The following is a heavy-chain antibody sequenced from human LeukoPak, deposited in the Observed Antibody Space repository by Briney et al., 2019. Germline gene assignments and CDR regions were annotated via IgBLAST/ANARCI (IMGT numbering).Heavy chain of an antibody. CDR2: IKQGGSAR. V-gene: IGHV3-7*01. CDR3: VREARESGGFDY. D-gene: IGHD5-24*01. Sequence: GGSLRLSCAGSGFTFSSYWMSWVRQAPGKGLEWVANIKQGGSARYYVDSVKGRFTISRDNAKNSLYLQMNSLRAEDTAVYYCVREARESGGFDYWGQGTLVTVSS. J-gene: IGHJ4*02. CDR1: GFTFSSYW.